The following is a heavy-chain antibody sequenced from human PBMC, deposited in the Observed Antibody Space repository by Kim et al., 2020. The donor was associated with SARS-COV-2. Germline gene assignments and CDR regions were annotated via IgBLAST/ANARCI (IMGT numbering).Heavy chain of an antibody. CDR2: IWYDGSNK. Sequence: GGSLRLSCAASGFTFSSYGMHWVRQAPGKGLEWVAVIWYDGSNKYYADSVKGRFTISRDNSKNTLYLQMNSLRAEDTAVYYCAKDSVDTAMFPPFDYWGQGTLVTVSS. CDR1: GFTFSSYG. D-gene: IGHD5-18*01. V-gene: IGHV3-33*06. J-gene: IGHJ4*02. CDR3: AKDSVDTAMFPPFDY.